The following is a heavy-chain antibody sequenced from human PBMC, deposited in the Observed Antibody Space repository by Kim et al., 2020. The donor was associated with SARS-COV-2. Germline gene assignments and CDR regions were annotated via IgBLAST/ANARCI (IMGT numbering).Heavy chain of an antibody. Sequence: ASVKVSCEASGYIFTGYYMYWVRQAPGQGLEWMGRIDLNSGDTDYAQKFQGRVTMTRDTSITTAYMEMRRLTSDDTAVYYCARVALLWFGEPFDYWGQGTLVSVSS. CDR1: GYIFTGYY. V-gene: IGHV1-2*06. J-gene: IGHJ4*02. CDR2: IDLNSGDT. D-gene: IGHD3-10*01. CDR3: ARVALLWFGEPFDY.